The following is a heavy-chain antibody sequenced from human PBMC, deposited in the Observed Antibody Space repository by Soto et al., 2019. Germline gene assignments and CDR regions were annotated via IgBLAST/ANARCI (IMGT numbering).Heavy chain of an antibody. V-gene: IGHV3-48*02. D-gene: IGHD6-19*01. CDR2: ISGSGGTI. J-gene: IGHJ4*02. CDR1: GFTLSSYS. Sequence: EVQLVESGGGMVQPGGSLRVSCAASGFTLSSYSMHWVRQAPGKGLEWVSYISGSGGTIYYADSVKGRFTISRGNAKNSLSVQMNSLRDEDTAVYFCARETGLRSSGWSYYFDFWGQGTRVTVSS. CDR3: ARETGLRSSGWSYYFDF.